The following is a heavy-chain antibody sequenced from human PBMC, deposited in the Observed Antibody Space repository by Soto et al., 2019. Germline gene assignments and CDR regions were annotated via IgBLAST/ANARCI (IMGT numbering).Heavy chain of an antibody. V-gene: IGHV4-59*01. Sequence: SETLSLTCSVSGRSIIPFYWSWIRQPPGKGLEWIGSIYYSGTTNYNPSLKSRVTISVDTSKNHFSLRLTSVTAADTAVYYCAAVGGYYGDYPNFDYWGRGTLVTVSS. J-gene: IGHJ4*02. CDR1: GRSIIPFY. D-gene: IGHD4-17*01. CDR2: IYYSGTT. CDR3: AAVGGYYGDYPNFDY.